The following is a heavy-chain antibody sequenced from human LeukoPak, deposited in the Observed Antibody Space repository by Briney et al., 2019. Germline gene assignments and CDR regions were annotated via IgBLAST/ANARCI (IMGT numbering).Heavy chain of an antibody. D-gene: IGHD2-15*01. CDR1: GLSFSSYA. V-gene: IGHV3-23*01. Sequence: GGSLRLSCAASGLSFSSYAMSWVRQAPGKGLEWVSVISGNGGSTDYADAVKGRFTSSRDNSKSTLFLQMNTLRAEDTAVYYCTKSVAGRLDYWGQGTLVTVSS. CDR2: ISGNGGST. CDR3: TKSVAGRLDY. J-gene: IGHJ4*02.